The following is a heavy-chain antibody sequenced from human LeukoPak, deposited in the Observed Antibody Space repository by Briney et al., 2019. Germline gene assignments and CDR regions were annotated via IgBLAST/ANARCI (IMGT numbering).Heavy chain of an antibody. CDR3: ARGVTPLDYMDV. Sequence: SVKVSCKASGYTFTSYAMNWVRHAPGQGLEWMGGIIPIFGTANYAQKFQGRVAITADESTSTAYMELSSLRSEDTAVYYCARGVTPLDYMDVWGKGTTVTVSS. J-gene: IGHJ6*03. CDR1: GYTFTSYA. V-gene: IGHV1-69*13. CDR2: IIPIFGTA.